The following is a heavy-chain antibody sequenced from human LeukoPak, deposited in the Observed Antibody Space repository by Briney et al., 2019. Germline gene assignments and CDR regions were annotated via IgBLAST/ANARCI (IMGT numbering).Heavy chain of an antibody. D-gene: IGHD2-2*01. V-gene: IGHV4-4*09. CDR1: GSISSYY. J-gene: IGHJ3*02. Sequence: PSETLSLTCTVSGSISSYYWSWIRQPPGKGLEWIGYIYTSGSTNYNPSLKSRVTISVDTSKNQFSLDLSSVTAADTAVYYCARQKGTSSSCLTKKAFDIWGQGTMVTVSS. CDR2: IYTSGST. CDR3: ARQKGTSSSCLTKKAFDI.